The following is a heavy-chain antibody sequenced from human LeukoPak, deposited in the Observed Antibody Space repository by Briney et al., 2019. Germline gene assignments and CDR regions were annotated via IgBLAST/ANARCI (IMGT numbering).Heavy chain of an antibody. V-gene: IGHV7-4-1*01. CDR3: ARDVRPLYYYGSGSNWFDP. Sequence: ASVKVSCKASGYTFTSYAMNWVRQAPGQGLEWMGWINTNTGNPTYAQGFTGRFVFSLDTSVSTAYLQIRSLKAEDTAVYYCARDVRPLYYYGSGSNWFDPWGQGTLVTVSS. J-gene: IGHJ5*02. D-gene: IGHD3-10*01. CDR2: INTNTGNP. CDR1: GYTFTSYA.